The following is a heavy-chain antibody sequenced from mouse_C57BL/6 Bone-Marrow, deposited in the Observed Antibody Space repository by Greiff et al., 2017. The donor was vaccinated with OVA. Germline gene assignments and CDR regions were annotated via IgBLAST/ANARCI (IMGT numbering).Heavy chain of an antibody. CDR3: ASGYDGSIYRYFDV. D-gene: IGHD1-1*01. J-gene: IGHJ1*03. CDR1: GYTFTSYW. Sequence: VQLQQPGAELVRPGSSVKLSCKASGYTFTSYWMHWVKQRPIQGLEWIGNIDPSDSETHYNQKFKDKATLTVDKSSSTAYMQLSSLTSEDAADYYGASGYDGSIYRYFDVWGTGTTVTVSS. CDR2: IDPSDSET. V-gene: IGHV1-52*01.